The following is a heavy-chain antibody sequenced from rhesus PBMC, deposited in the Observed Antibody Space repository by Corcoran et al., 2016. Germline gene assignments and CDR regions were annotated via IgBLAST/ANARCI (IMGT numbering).Heavy chain of an antibody. V-gene: IGHV4-80*01. CDR1: GGSFSSYW. Sequence: QVQLQESGPGLVKPSETLSLTCAVSGGSFSSYWWSWIRQPPGKGLECIGAINGNSRSTNYHLSRKCRVTRSKDASKTQFSLKLMSVTAADTAVYYCGSVYADDYGYYPDENLDYWGQGVLVTVSS. D-gene: IGHD3-9*01. CDR2: INGNSRST. J-gene: IGHJ4*01. CDR3: GSVYADDYGYYPDENLDY.